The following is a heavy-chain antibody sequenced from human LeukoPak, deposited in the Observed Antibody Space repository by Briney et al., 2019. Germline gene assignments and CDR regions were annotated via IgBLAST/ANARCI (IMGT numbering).Heavy chain of an antibody. V-gene: IGHV4-38-2*02. CDR2: IYHSGST. J-gene: IGHJ4*02. D-gene: IGHD6-19*01. CDR3: AREAAVAGTIDY. Sequence: SETLSLTCTVSGYSISSGYYWGWIRQPPGKGLEWIGSIYHSGSTYYNPSLKSRVTISVDTSKNQFSLKLSSVTAADTAVYYCAREAAVAGTIDYWGQGTLVTVSS. CDR1: GYSISSGYY.